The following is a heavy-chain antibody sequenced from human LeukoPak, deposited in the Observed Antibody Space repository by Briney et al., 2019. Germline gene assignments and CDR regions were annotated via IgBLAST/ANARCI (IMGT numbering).Heavy chain of an antibody. V-gene: IGHV2-5*02. CDR3: AHITGYSSSWTYYYYYMDV. Sequence: SGPTLVQPTPPLTLTCTFSGFSLSTSGVGVGWIRQPPGQALERLALIYWDDDKRYSPSLKSRLTITKDPSTNQVVLTMTNMDPVDTATYYCAHITGYSSSWTYYYYYMDVWGKGTTVTVSS. CDR2: IYWDDDK. D-gene: IGHD6-13*01. CDR1: GFSLSTSGVG. J-gene: IGHJ6*03.